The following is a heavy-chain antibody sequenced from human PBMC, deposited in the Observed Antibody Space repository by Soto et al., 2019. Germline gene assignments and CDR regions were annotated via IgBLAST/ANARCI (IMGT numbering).Heavy chain of an antibody. Sequence: DASVKVSCKASGYTFTDYYMHWVRQAPGQGLEWMGWINPTSGGTNYAQRFQGRVTMTRDTSISTAYMELSRLRSDDTAVYYCAREGSSSSKYFQHWGQGTLVTVSS. CDR1: GYTFTDYY. D-gene: IGHD6-6*01. J-gene: IGHJ1*01. V-gene: IGHV1-2*02. CDR3: AREGSSSSKYFQH. CDR2: INPTSGGT.